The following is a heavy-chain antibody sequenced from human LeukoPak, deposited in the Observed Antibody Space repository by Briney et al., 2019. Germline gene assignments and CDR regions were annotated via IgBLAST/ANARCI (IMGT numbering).Heavy chain of an antibody. D-gene: IGHD3-22*01. CDR1: GFTFSSYA. J-gene: IGHJ4*02. Sequence: GGSLRLSCAASGFTFSSYAMSWVRQAPGKGLEWVSAISGSGGSTYYADSVKGRFTISRDTSKNTLYLQMNSPRAEDTAVYYCAKAGSGYYFPFDYWGQGTLVPVSS. CDR3: AKAGSGYYFPFDY. V-gene: IGHV3-23*01. CDR2: ISGSGGST.